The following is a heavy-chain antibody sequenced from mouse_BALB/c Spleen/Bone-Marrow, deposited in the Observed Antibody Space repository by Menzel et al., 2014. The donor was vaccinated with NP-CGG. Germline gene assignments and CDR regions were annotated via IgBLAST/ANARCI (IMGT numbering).Heavy chain of an antibody. CDR1: GYTFXSSW. V-gene: IGHV1S130*01. J-gene: IGHJ2*01. D-gene: IGHD4-1*01. Sequence: VKLMESGSVLVRPGASVKLSCKASGYTFXSSWMHWAKQRPGQGLEWIGEIHPNSGNTNYNEKFKGKATLTVDTSSSTAYVDLSSLTSEDSAVYYCARSGLDYWGQGTTLTVSS. CDR3: ARSGLDY. CDR2: IHPNSGNT.